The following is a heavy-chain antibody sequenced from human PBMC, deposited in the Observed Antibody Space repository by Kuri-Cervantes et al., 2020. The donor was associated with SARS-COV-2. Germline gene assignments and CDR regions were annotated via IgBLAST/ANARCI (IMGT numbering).Heavy chain of an antibody. CDR1: GFTFSSYG. CDR2: ISYDGSNK. J-gene: IGHJ6*02. D-gene: IGHD3-22*01. CDR3: AKVSYDSSGRYYYHYDMEV. Sequence: GESLKISCAASGFTFSSYGMHWVRQAPGKGLEWVAVISYDGSNKYYADSVKGRFTISRGNSKNTLYLQMNSLRAEDTAVYYCAKVSYDSSGRYYYHYDMEVWGQGTTVTVSS. V-gene: IGHV3-30*18.